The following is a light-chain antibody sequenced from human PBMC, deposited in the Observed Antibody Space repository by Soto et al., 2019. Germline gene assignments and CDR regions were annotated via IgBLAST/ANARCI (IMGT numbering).Light chain of an antibody. CDR3: SSYTSGSTVI. Sequence: QWSLSQPASVSGSPGQSITISCTGTRSDVGGYNYVSWYQHHPGKAPKLLIYEVTNRPAEVSNRFSGSKSGITASLTISGLQSEDEADYYCSSYTSGSTVIFGGGTQLTVL. CDR1: RSDVGGYNY. J-gene: IGLJ2*01. CDR2: EVT. V-gene: IGLV2-14*01.